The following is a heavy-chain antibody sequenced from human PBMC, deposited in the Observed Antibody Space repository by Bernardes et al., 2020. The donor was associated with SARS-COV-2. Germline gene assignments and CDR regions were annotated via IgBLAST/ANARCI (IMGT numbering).Heavy chain of an antibody. CDR1: GGTLSKFD. J-gene: IGHJ4*02. CDR3: VRDVNLDYTHYFDY. Sequence: SVKVSCKASGGTLSKFDFSWVRQAPGQGLEWMGGIIPIFSTTYLPQKFQGRLTITADEPTNTAYMELSGLSSDDTAVYYCVRDVNLDYTHYFDYWGQGTLVSVSS. V-gene: IGHV1-69*13. CDR2: IIPIFSTT. D-gene: IGHD2-2*02.